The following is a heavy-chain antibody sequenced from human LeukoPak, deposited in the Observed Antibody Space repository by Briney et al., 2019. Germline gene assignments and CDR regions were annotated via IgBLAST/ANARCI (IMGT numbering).Heavy chain of an antibody. V-gene: IGHV1-46*01. Sequence: ASVKVSCKASGYTFTSYYMHWVRQAPGQGLEWMGIINPSGGSTSYAQKFQGRVTMTRDMSTSTVYMELSSLRSEDTAVYYCARESRKNTMIVVVITTAAFDIWGQGTMVTVSS. J-gene: IGHJ3*02. CDR3: ARESRKNTMIVVVITTAAFDI. CDR2: INPSGGST. CDR1: GYTFTSYY. D-gene: IGHD3-22*01.